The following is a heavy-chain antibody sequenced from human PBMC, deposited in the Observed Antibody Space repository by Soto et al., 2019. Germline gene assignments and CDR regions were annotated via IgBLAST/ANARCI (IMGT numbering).Heavy chain of an antibody. J-gene: IGHJ2*01. CDR1: GFTFSGYA. V-gene: IGHV3-23*01. CDR3: ARKVSGSTGRPDLWYFDH. CDR2: ISGGGDAT. Sequence: EVQLLDSGGGLVQPGGSLRLSCAASGFTFSGYALTWVRQAPGKGLEWVSAISGGGDATFYADSVKGRFTISRDNSKNPLYLQMNTLRAEDTAVYYCARKVSGSTGRPDLWYFDHWGRGTLVTVSS. D-gene: IGHD3-10*01.